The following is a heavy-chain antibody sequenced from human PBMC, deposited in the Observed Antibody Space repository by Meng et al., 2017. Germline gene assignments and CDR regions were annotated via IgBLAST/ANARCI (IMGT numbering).Heavy chain of an antibody. V-gene: IGHV3-11*04. Sequence: VQLGESGRGSVQTGGSLRFLCAVCGFTFRDLYMTWIRQAPGKGLVWVSSISTTGSSIYYADSVKGRFSISRDNAENSLYLKINSLRVEDTAVYYCARDHGFLNWFDPWGQGTLVTVSS. CDR3: ARDHGFLNWFDP. CDR1: GFTFRDLY. J-gene: IGHJ5*02. CDR2: ISTTGSSI. D-gene: IGHD2/OR15-2a*01.